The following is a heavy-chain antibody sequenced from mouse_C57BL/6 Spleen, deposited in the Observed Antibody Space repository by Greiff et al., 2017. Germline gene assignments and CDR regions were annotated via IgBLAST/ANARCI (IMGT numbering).Heavy chain of an antibody. CDR2: ISSGGSYT. D-gene: IGHD2-4*01. CDR1: GFTFSSYG. V-gene: IGHV5-6*02. J-gene: IGHJ4*01. CDR3: ARNDYDVRYAMDY. Sequence: DVKLVESGGDLVKPGGSLKLSCAASGFTFSSYGMSWVRQTPDKRLEWVATISSGGSYTYYPDSVKGRFTISRDNAKNTLYLQMSSLKSEDTAMYYCARNDYDVRYAMDYWGQGTSVTVSS.